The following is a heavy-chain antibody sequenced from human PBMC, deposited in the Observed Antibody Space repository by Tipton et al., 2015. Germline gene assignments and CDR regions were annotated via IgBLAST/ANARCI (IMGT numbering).Heavy chain of an antibody. Sequence: SLRLSCAASGFTFSNYAMNWVRQAQGKGLEWVSTISGSRTRSYYADSVMRRFTISRYNSKNTLYLQMNSLRVEDTAVYYCAKGGALWFGEPPTYWGQGTLVAVSS. CDR1: GFTFSNYA. CDR2: ISGSRTRS. CDR3: AKGGALWFGEPPTY. V-gene: IGHV3-23*01. J-gene: IGHJ4*02. D-gene: IGHD3-10*01.